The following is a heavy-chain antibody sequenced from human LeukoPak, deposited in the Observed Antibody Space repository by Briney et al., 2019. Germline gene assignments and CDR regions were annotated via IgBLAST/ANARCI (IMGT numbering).Heavy chain of an antibody. CDR1: GYTLSGYY. Sequence: GASVKVSCKASGYTLSGYYIHWVRQAPGQGLEWKGWINPNSGGTNYAQKFQGRVTMTRDTSISTAYMELSRLRSDDTAVYYCARGTGGIVVVPAAPLDYWGQGTQVTVSS. J-gene: IGHJ4*02. D-gene: IGHD2-2*01. CDR3: ARGTGGIVVVPAAPLDY. CDR2: INPNSGGT. V-gene: IGHV1-2*02.